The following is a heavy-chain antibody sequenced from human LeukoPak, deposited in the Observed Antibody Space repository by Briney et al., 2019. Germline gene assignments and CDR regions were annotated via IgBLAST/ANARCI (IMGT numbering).Heavy chain of an antibody. V-gene: IGHV1-2*02. CDR3: ARGVRMAITSGGY. CDR1: GYTFTGYY. Sequence: ASVKVSCKASGYTFTGYYLHWGRDSPRQGVGWKGNMNDNSSGTHCAQKVQDSLTTTRDTSITTAYMELRRLRFVATAVYYCARGVRMAITSGGYWGQGTLVTVSS. J-gene: IGHJ4*02. CDR2: MNDNSSGT. D-gene: IGHD5-24*01.